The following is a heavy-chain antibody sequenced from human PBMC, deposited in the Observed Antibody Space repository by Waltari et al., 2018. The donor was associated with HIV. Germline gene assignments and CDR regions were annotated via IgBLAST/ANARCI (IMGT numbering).Heavy chain of an antibody. CDR2: ISYDGSNK. Sequence: QVQLVESGGGVVQPGRSLRLSCAASGFTFSSYAMHWVRQAPGKGLEWVAVISYDGSNKYYADSVKGRFTISRDNSKNTLYLQMNSLRAEDTAVYYCARDPSPSIVGATIDYWGQGTLVTVSS. J-gene: IGHJ4*02. CDR1: GFTFSSYA. D-gene: IGHD1-26*01. V-gene: IGHV3-30-3*01. CDR3: ARDPSPSIVGATIDY.